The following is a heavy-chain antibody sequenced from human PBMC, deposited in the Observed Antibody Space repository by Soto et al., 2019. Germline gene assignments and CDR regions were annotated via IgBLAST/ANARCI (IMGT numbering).Heavy chain of an antibody. CDR1: VFTFSSYC. D-gene: IGHD6-13*01. J-gene: IGHJ4*02. CDR3: ARGFSAGKGSPPDF. CDR2: IWYDGTNK. V-gene: IGHV3-33*01. Sequence: GGSLSLSCAASVFTFSSYCMHWVRQAPGKGLEWVAVIWYDGTNKYYADSVKGRFTISRDNSKNTLYLQMSSLRAEDTAVYYCARGFSAGKGSPPDFWGQGSLVNVSS.